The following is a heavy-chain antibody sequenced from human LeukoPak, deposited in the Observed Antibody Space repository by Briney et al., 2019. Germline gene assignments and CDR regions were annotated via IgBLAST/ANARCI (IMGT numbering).Heavy chain of an antibody. CDR2: IYYSGST. CDR3: ARQEADFWSGYSDY. V-gene: IGHV4-39*01. J-gene: IGHJ4*02. D-gene: IGHD3-3*01. Sequence: PSETLSLTCTVSGGSISSSSYYWGWIRQPPGKGLEWIGSIYYSGSTYYNPSPKSRVTISVDTSKNQFSLKLSSVTAADTAVYYCARQEADFWSGYSDYWGQGTLVTVSS. CDR1: GGSISSSSYY.